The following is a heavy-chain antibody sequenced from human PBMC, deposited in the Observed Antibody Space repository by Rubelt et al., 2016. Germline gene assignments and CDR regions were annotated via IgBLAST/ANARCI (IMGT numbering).Heavy chain of an antibody. Sequence: EVQLVESGGGLVQPGGSLRLSCAASGFTFSSYAMSWVRQAPGKGLEWVSGISSSGGSTHYTDSVKGRVTISRDNSKKTLYRQMSSLSAEDTAVYYCLKQAWSAYDFFDYWGQGSLVTVSS. J-gene: IGHJ4*02. CDR2: ISSSGGST. D-gene: IGHD5-12*01. CDR1: GFTFSSYA. CDR3: LKQAWSAYDFFDY. V-gene: IGHV3-23*04.